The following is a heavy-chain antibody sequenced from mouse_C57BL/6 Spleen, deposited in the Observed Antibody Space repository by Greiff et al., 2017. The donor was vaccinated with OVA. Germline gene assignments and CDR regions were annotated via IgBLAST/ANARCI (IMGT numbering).Heavy chain of an antibody. V-gene: IGHV1-72*01. J-gene: IGHJ2*01. CDR1: GYTFTSYW. CDR2: IDPNSGGT. D-gene: IGHD1-1*01. CDR3: ARSETTVVATDY. Sequence: QQSCKASGYTFTSYWMHWVKQRPGRGLEWIGRIDPNSGGTKYNEKFKSKATLTVDKPSSTAYMQLSSLTSEDSAVYYCARSETTVVATDYWGQGTTLTVSS.